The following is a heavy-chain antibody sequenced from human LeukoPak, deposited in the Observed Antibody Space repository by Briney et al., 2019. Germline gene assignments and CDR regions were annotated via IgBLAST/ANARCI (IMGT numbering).Heavy chain of an antibody. V-gene: IGHV4-59*08. Sequence: TSETLSLTCTVSGGSISTYYWSWIRQPPGKGLEWSGHIYYSGSTNYNPSLKSRVTISVDTSKDQFSLKLSSVTAADTAVYYCARHLSNGMFDYWGQGNLVTVSS. CDR3: ARHLSNGMFDY. CDR2: IYYSGST. J-gene: IGHJ4*02. CDR1: GGSISTYY. D-gene: IGHD2/OR15-2a*01.